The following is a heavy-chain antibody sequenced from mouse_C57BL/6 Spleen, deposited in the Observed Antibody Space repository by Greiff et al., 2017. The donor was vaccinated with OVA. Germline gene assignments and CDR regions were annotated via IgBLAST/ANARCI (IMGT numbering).Heavy chain of an antibody. CDR2: IYPGGGYT. CDR1: GYTFTNYW. J-gene: IGHJ4*01. V-gene: IGHV1-63*01. Sequence: QVQLQQSGAELVRPGTSVKMSCKAPGYTFTNYWIGWAKQRPGHGLEWIGDIYPGGGYTNYNEKFKGKATLTADKSSSTAYMQFSSLTSEDSAIYYCARGGTGYYAMDYWGQGTSVTVSS. CDR3: ARGGTGYYAMDY. D-gene: IGHD3-3*01.